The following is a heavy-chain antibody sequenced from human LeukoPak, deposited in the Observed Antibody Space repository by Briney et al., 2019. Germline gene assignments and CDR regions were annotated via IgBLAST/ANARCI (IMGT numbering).Heavy chain of an antibody. CDR1: GFTFSSYS. J-gene: IGHJ4*02. V-gene: IGHV3-48*01. CDR3: VRDYYGSGSYYNDLGY. Sequence: PGGSLRLSCAASGFTFSSYSMNWVRQAPGKGLEWVSYISSSSSTIYYADSVKGRFTISRDNAKNSLYLQMNSLRAEDTAVYYCVRDYYGSGSYYNDLGYWGQGTLVTVSS. D-gene: IGHD3-10*01. CDR2: ISSSSSTI.